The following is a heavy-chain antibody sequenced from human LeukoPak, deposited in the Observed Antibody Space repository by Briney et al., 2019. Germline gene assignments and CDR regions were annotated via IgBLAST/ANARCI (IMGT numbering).Heavy chain of an antibody. J-gene: IGHJ4*02. V-gene: IGHV4-31*03. CDR1: GGSISSGGYY. CDR3: ARAFRAYSSS. Sequence: SETLSLTCTVSGGSISSGGYYWSWIRQHPGKGLEWIGYICYSGSTYYNPSLKSRVTISVDTSKNQFSLKLRSVTAADTAVDYCARAFRAYSSSWGQGTLVTVSS. D-gene: IGHD6-13*01. CDR2: ICYSGST.